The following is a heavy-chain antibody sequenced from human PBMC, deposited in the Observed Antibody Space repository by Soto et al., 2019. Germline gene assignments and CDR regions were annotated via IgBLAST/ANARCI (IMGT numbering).Heavy chain of an antibody. CDR3: TTVRLSRPRRDGYNWPSFAFDI. CDR1: GFTFSNAW. CDR2: IKSKTDGGTT. J-gene: IGHJ3*02. Sequence: GGSLRLSCAASGFTFSNAWMNWVRQAPGKGLEWVGRIKSKTDGGTTDYAAPVKGRFTISRDDSKNTLYLQMNSLKTEDTAVYYCTTVRLSRPRRDGYNWPSFAFDIWGQGTMVTVSS. D-gene: IGHD5-12*01. V-gene: IGHV3-15*07.